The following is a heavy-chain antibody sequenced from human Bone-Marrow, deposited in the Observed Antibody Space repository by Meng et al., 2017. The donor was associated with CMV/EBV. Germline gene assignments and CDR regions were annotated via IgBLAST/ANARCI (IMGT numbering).Heavy chain of an antibody. CDR1: GFTFNGYT. Sequence: SGFTFNGYTMPWVRQAPGRGREWVSGITGGGDSTYYTDSVRGHFTISRDNSKNTLYLQMNSLRAEDTAVYYCAKWGCSTTNCYIPGDYWGQGTLVTVSS. D-gene: IGHD2-2*01. J-gene: IGHJ4*02. V-gene: IGHV3-23*01. CDR2: ITGGGDST. CDR3: AKWGCSTTNCYIPGDY.